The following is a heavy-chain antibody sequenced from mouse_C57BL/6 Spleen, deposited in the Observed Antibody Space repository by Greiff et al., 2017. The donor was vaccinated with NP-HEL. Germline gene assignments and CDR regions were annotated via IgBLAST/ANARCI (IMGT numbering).Heavy chain of an antibody. CDR2: ISGGGGNT. Sequence: DVKLVESGGGLVKPGGSLKLSCAASGFTFSSYTMSWVRQTPEKRLEWVATISGGGGNTYYPDSVKGRFTISRDNAKNTLYLQMSSLRSEDTALYYCARRGYYERGFDYWGQGTTLTVSS. D-gene: IGHD2-3*01. J-gene: IGHJ2*01. CDR3: ARRGYYERGFDY. V-gene: IGHV5-9*01. CDR1: GFTFSSYT.